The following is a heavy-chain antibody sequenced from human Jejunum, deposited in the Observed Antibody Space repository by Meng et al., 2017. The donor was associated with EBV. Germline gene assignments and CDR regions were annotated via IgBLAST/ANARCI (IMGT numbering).Heavy chain of an antibody. CDR1: GFTFTNCE. D-gene: IGHD3-3*01. CDR3: ARGAQPIDL. CDR2: MNPSNGMT. J-gene: IGHJ5*02. V-gene: IGHV1-8*01. Sequence: QVQLGRSRRGVKKPGAAVKVSCKASGFTFTNCEINGVRQASGQGLEWMGWMNPSNGMTGYAQKFQGRVTMTRDASTSTAYMELSSLRSDDTAVYFCARGAQPIDLWGQGTLVTVSS.